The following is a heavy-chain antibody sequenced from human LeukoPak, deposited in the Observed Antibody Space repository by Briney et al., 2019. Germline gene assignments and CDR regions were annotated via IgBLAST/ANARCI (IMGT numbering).Heavy chain of an antibody. J-gene: IGHJ4*02. CDR3: ARDGVRIAVAGTRYDY. CDR1: GYTFTSYY. Sequence: ASVKVSCKASGYTFTSYYMHWVRQAPGQGLEWMGIINPSGGSTSYAQEFQGRVTMTRDTSTSTVYMELSSLRSEDTAVYYCARDGVRIAVAGTRYDYWGQGTLVAVSS. V-gene: IGHV1-46*01. D-gene: IGHD6-19*01. CDR2: INPSGGST.